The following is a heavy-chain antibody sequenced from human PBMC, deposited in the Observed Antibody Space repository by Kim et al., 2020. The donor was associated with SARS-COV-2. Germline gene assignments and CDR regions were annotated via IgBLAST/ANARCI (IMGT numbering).Heavy chain of an antibody. V-gene: IGHV4-59*01. Sequence: SETLSLTCTVSGGSISSYYWSWIRQPPGKGLEWIGYIYYSGSTNYNPSLKSRVTISVDTSKNQFSLKLSSVTAADTAVYYCASSSSYDILTGYYYFDYWGQGTLVTVSS. CDR1: GGSISSYY. CDR2: IYYSGST. D-gene: IGHD3-9*01. J-gene: IGHJ4*02. CDR3: ASSSSYDILTGYYYFDY.